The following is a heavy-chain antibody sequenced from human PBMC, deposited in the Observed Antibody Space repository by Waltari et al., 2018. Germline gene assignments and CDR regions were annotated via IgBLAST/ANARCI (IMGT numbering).Heavy chain of an antibody. D-gene: IGHD6-19*01. CDR3: AKESGSGWRNYFNF. V-gene: IGHV3-23*01. J-gene: IGHJ4*02. CDR2: ISGSGGGS. CDR1: GFTFSSYA. Sequence: EVQLLESGGGLVQPGGSLRLSCAASGFTFSSYAMSWVRQAPGKGLEWVSAISGSGGGSNYADSVKGRFTISRDDSKNTLHLQMISLRAEDSAMYYCAKESGSGWRNYFNFWGQGTLVTVSS.